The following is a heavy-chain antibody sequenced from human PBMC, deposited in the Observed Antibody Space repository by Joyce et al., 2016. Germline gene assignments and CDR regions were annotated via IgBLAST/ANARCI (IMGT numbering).Heavy chain of an antibody. CDR2: FIPIFCTA. Sequence: QVQLVQSGAEVKKPGSSVKVSCKASGGPFNNYAINWRRQAPGQGLEWLGCFIPIFCTATFAQRFQGRVTITADRATSTVFMELSSLRSEDTAFYFCAKEGGQVARNGFDPWGQGTLVTVSS. D-gene: IGHD3/OR15-3a*01. V-gene: IGHV1-69*06. CDR3: AKEGGQVARNGFDP. J-gene: IGHJ5*02. CDR1: GGPFNNYA.